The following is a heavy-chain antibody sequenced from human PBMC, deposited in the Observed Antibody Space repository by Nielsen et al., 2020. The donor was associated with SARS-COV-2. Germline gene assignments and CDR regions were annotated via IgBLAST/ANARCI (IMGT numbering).Heavy chain of an antibody. V-gene: IGHV6-1*01. J-gene: IGHJ4*02. CDR3: ARGIDSSVDY. Sequence: SQTLSLTCVISGDSVSSNSVAWNWIRQSPSRGLEWLGRTYYSSRRHNEYAEFVIGRIIINPDTSKNQFSLQLDSVTPEDTAVYYCARGIDSSVDYWGQGTLVTVSS. CDR1: GDSVSSNSVA. CDR2: TYYSSRRHN. D-gene: IGHD3-22*01.